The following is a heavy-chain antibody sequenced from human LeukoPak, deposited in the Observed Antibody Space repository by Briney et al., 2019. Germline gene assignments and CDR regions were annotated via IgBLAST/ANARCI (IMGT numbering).Heavy chain of an antibody. Sequence: GASVKVSCKASGYTFTGYYMHWVRQAPGQGLEWMGWINPNSGGTNYAQKFQGRVTMTRDTSISTAYMELSSLRSEDTAVYYCARAWFGESDYYYYYMDVWGKGTTVTISS. V-gene: IGHV1-2*02. D-gene: IGHD3-10*01. CDR1: GYTFTGYY. CDR3: ARAWFGESDYYYYYMDV. J-gene: IGHJ6*03. CDR2: INPNSGGT.